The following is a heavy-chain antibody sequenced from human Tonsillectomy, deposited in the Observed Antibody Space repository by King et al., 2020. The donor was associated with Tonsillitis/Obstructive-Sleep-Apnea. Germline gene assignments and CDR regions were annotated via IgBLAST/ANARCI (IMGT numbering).Heavy chain of an antibody. J-gene: IGHJ3*02. V-gene: IGHV3-48*03. CDR3: ARGAYSDFWSGYYSHAFDI. CDR1: GFTFSSYE. D-gene: IGHD3-3*01. CDR2: ISSSGSTI. Sequence: VQLVESGGGLVQPGGSLRLSCAASGFTFSSYEMNWVRQAPGKGLEWVSYISSSGSTIYYADSVKGRFTISRDNAKNSLYLQMNSLRAEDTAVYYCARGAYSDFWSGYYSHAFDIWGQGTMVTVSS.